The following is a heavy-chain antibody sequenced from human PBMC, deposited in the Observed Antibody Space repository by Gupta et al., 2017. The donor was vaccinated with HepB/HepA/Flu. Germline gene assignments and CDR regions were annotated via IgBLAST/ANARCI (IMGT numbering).Heavy chain of an antibody. V-gene: IGHV3-30-3*01. CDR3: ARGYCSGGSCYRGYPYYFDY. J-gene: IGHJ4*02. Sequence: VRQAPGKGLEWVAVISYDGSYKYYADSVKGRFTISRDNSKNTLYLQMNSLRAEDTAVYYCARGYCSGGSCYRGYPYYFDYWGQGTLVTVSS. CDR2: ISYDGSYK. D-gene: IGHD2-15*01.